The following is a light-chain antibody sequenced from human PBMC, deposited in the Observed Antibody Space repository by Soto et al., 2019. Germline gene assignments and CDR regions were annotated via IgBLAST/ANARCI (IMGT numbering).Light chain of an antibody. J-gene: IGLJ1*01. CDR3: SSYTSSSPYV. Sequence: QSVLTQPASVSGSPGQSITISCTVTSSDVGGYNYVSWYQQHPGKAPKLMIYEVSNRPSGVSNRFSRSKSGNTASLTISGLQAEDEADYYCSSYTSSSPYVFGTGTKVTVL. V-gene: IGLV2-14*01. CDR1: SSDVGGYNY. CDR2: EVS.